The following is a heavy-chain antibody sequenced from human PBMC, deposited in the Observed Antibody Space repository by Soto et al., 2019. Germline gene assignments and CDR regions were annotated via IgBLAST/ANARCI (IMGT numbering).Heavy chain of an antibody. J-gene: IGHJ4*02. CDR2: IGGSGGTT. CDR1: GFTFSSHI. Sequence: LGGSLRLSCAASGFTFSSHIMIWVRQAPGKGLEWVSTIGGSGGTTYYADSVKGRFAVSRDNSKNTLYLQMNSLRVEDTAAYYCARRPVYSSSWYCFDSWGQGTLVTVSS. V-gene: IGHV3-23*01. D-gene: IGHD6-13*01. CDR3: ARRPVYSSSWYCFDS.